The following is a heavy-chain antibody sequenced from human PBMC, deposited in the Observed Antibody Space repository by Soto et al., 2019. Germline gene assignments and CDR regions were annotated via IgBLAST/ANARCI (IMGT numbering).Heavy chain of an antibody. CDR1: GYTFTGYY. V-gene: IGHV1-2*02. CDR2: INPNSGGT. CDR3: ARDRVLTSASGSNNWFDP. Sequence: ASVKVSCKASGYTFTGYYMHWVRQAPGQGLEWMGWINPNSGGTNYAQKFQGRVTMTRDTSISTAYMELSRLRSDDTAVYYCARDRVLTSASGSNNWFDPWGQGTLVTVSS. D-gene: IGHD4-17*01. J-gene: IGHJ5*02.